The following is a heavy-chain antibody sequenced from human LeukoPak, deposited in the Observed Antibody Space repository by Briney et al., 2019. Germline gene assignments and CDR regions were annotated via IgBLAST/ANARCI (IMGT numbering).Heavy chain of an antibody. CDR1: GGSISTYY. Sequence: PSETLSLTCTVSGGSISTYYWSWIRQPPGKGLEWIGYISYTVTSNYNPSLKSRVTISVDTSKNQFSLKLSSVTAADTAVYYCARVGDWNDLVYWGQRSLASASS. V-gene: IGHV4-59*01. CDR3: ARVGDWNDLVY. J-gene: IGHJ4*02. CDR2: ISYTVTS. D-gene: IGHD1-1*01.